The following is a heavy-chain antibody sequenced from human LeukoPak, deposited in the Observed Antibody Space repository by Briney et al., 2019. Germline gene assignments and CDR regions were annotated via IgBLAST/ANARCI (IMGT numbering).Heavy chain of an antibody. CDR1: GGSISSYY. V-gene: IGHV4-4*07. D-gene: IGHD3-10*01. CDR3: ARGGGVLLWFGELQV. J-gene: IGHJ4*02. CDR2: IYTSGST. Sequence: PSETLSLTCTGSGGSISSYYWSWIRQPAGTGLEWIGRIYTSGSTNYNPSLKSRVTMSVDTSKNQFSLKLSSVTAADTAVYYCARGGGVLLWFGELQVWGQGTLVTVSS.